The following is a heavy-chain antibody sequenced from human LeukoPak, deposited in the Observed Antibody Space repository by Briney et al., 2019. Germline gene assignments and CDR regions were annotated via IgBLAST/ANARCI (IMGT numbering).Heavy chain of an antibody. CDR1: GFTFSSYG. CDR2: IRYDGSNK. V-gene: IGHV3-30*02. J-gene: IGHJ4*02. CDR3: AKENCSSTSCYIDY. Sequence: GGSLRLSCAASGFTFSSYGMHWVRQAPGKGLEWVAFIRYDGSNKYYADSVRGRFTISRDNSKNTLHLQMNSLRAEDTAVYYCAKENCSSTSCYIDYWGQGTLVTVSS. D-gene: IGHD2-2*01.